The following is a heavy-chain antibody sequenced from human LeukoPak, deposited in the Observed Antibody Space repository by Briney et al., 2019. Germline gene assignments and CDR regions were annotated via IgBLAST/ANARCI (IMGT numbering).Heavy chain of an antibody. CDR3: AKDPASFRITIFGVGNYFDY. CDR1: GFTFSSYG. D-gene: IGHD3-3*01. Sequence: QPGGSLRLSCAASGFTFSSYGMHWVRQAPGKGLEWVAFIRYDGSNKYYADSVKGRFTISRDNSKNTLYLQMNSLRAEDTAVYYCAKDPASFRITIFGVGNYFDYWGQGTLVTVSS. V-gene: IGHV3-30*02. J-gene: IGHJ4*02. CDR2: IRYDGSNK.